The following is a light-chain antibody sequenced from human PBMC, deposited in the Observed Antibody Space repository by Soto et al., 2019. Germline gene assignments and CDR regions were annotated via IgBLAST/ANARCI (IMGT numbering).Light chain of an antibody. Sequence: EIVLTQSPGTLSLSPGERATLSCRASQSVSSNYLAWYQQKPGQAPRLLIYGAFSRATGIPDRFIGSGSGTDVTITISRLEPEDFAVYYCQKYGGSPRVSFGGGTKVEIK. CDR1: QSVSSNY. V-gene: IGKV3-20*01. CDR3: QKYGGSPRVS. CDR2: GAF. J-gene: IGKJ4*01.